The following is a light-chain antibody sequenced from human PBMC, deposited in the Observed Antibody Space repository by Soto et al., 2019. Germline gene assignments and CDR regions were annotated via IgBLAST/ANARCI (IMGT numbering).Light chain of an antibody. CDR3: QQSYNSPPYT. CDR2: AAS. Sequence: DIQMTQSPSSLSASVGDRVTITCRASQTISNYLNWYQQKPGKAPKLLIYAASTLQGRVPSRFSGSGSGTDFTLTISSLRPEDFGTYYCQQSYNSPPYTFGQGTKVEIK. J-gene: IGKJ2*01. V-gene: IGKV1-39*01. CDR1: QTISNY.